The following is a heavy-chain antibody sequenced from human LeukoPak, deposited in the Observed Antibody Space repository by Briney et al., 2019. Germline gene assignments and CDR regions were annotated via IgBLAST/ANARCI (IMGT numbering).Heavy chain of an antibody. D-gene: IGHD3-9*01. V-gene: IGHV3-33*01. CDR3: ARERPYFDWIPVGMDV. CDR2: MWYVGSNE. J-gene: IGHJ6*02. Sequence: GGSLRLACLVSGFTFNTSGMQWVRQAPGKGRGWVAVMWYVGSNEYYADSVKGRFTISRDNSNNTLYLQMNSLRVEDTAVYYCARERPYFDWIPVGMDVWGQGTTVTVSS. CDR1: GFTFNTSG.